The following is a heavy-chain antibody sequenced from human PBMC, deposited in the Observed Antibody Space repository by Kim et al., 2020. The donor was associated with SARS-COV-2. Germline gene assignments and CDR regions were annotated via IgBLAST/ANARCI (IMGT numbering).Heavy chain of an antibody. Sequence: GGSLRLSCAASGFTFSSYSMNWVRQAPGKGLEWVSSISSSSSYIYYADSVKGRFTISRDNAKNSLYLQMNSLRAEDTAVYYCATSPHIVATMGGTYWGQGTLVTVSS. V-gene: IGHV3-21*01. CDR3: ATSPHIVATMGGTY. D-gene: IGHD5-12*01. CDR2: ISSSSSYI. CDR1: GFTFSSYS. J-gene: IGHJ4*02.